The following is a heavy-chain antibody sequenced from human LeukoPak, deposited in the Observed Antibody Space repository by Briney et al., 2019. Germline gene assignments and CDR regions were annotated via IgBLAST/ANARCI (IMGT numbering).Heavy chain of an antibody. J-gene: IGHJ5*02. Sequence: SVKVSCKASGGTFSSYAISWVRQAPGQGLEWMGGIIPIFGTANYAQKFQGRVTITTDESTSTAYMELSSLRSEDTAVYYCAGARGYCSSTSCPPRYWFDPWGQGTLVTVSS. CDR1: GGTFSSYA. CDR2: IIPIFGTA. CDR3: AGARGYCSSTSCPPRYWFDP. D-gene: IGHD2-2*03. V-gene: IGHV1-69*05.